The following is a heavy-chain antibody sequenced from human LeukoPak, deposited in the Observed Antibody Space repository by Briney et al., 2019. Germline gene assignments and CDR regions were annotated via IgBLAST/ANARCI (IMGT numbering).Heavy chain of an antibody. CDR2: INQDGGTE. Sequence: GGSRRLSCAAYGFTFTNYWLTWVRQAPGKGLEWVANINQDGGTEYYVDSMKGRFTISRDNAKNLVYLQINSLRAEDTAVYFCARHTLWRFDYWGQGTLVTVSS. J-gene: IGHJ4*02. CDR3: ARHTLWRFDY. CDR1: GFTFTNYW. V-gene: IGHV3-7*01. D-gene: IGHD3-3*01.